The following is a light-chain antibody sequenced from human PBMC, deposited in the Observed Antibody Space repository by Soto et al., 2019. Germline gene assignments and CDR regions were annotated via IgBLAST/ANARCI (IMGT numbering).Light chain of an antibody. CDR2: DAS. CDR1: QTIGKY. V-gene: IGKV1-39*01. CDR3: QQSYSTSWT. Sequence: DIQMTQSPSSLSATVGDRVTITCRASQTIGKYLNWYQQQPGKVPKLMIYDASSLQSGVSSRFSGSGSGTDFTLTISSLQPEDFATYYCQQSYSTSWTFGQGTKVDI. J-gene: IGKJ1*01.